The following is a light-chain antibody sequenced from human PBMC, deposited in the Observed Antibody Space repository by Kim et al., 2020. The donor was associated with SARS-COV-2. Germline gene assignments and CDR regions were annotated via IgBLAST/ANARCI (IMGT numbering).Light chain of an antibody. CDR2: DAP. CDR3: QKYNGAPWT. CDR1: QDISKY. V-gene: IGKV1-27*01. J-gene: IGKJ1*01. Sequence: ASIGDRVTITCRASQDISKYLAWYQQKPGKVPKLLIYDAPALQSGVPSRFSGSGSGTDFTLTISSLQPEDIATYYCQKYNGAPWTFGQGTQVEIK.